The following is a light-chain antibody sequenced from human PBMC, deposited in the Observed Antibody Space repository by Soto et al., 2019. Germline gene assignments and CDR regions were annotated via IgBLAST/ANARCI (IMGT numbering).Light chain of an antibody. Sequence: QSVLTQPASVSGSPGQSITISCTGTSSDVGSYNLVSWYQQHPGKAPKLMIYEVSKRPSGVSNGFSGSKSGNTASLTISGLQAEDEADYYCCSYAGSSTPYVFGTGTKVTVL. V-gene: IGLV2-23*02. J-gene: IGLJ1*01. CDR2: EVS. CDR1: SSDVGSYNL. CDR3: CSYAGSSTPYV.